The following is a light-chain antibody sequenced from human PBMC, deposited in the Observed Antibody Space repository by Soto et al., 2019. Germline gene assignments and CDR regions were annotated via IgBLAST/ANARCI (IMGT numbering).Light chain of an antibody. CDR3: AAWDNSLHGYV. J-gene: IGLJ1*01. V-gene: IGLV1-44*01. Sequence: QSVLTQPPSASGTPGQRVTISCSGGSSNIEGNTVNWYQQLPGTAPNLLIYSNNQRPSGVPDRFSGSKSGTSASLAISGLQSEDEAVYYCAAWDNSLHGYVFGTGTKVTVL. CDR1: SSNIEGNT. CDR2: SNN.